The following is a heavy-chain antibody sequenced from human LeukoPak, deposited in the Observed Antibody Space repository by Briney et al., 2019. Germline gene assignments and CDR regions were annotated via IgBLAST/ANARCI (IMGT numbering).Heavy chain of an antibody. CDR2: ISGSGGST. CDR3: AKGTLGVRGVIIPNYFDY. Sequence: GGSLRLSCAASGFTFSSYAMSWVRQAPGKGLEWVSAISGSGGSTYYADSVKGRFTISRDNSKNTLYLQMNSLRAEDTAVYYCAKGTLGVRGVIIPNYFDYWGQGTLVTVSS. J-gene: IGHJ4*02. CDR1: GFTFSSYA. D-gene: IGHD3-10*01. V-gene: IGHV3-23*01.